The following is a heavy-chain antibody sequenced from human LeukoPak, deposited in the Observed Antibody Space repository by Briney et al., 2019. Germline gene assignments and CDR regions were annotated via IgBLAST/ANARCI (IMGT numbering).Heavy chain of an antibody. D-gene: IGHD6-19*01. V-gene: IGHV4-39*01. J-gene: IGHJ4*02. Sequence: PWETLSLTCTVSGGSFTSSLYYWGWIRQPPGKGLEWIGSIYHSGSTYYNPFLKSRVTIAVDTSKNQFSLKLSSVTAADTAVYYCARHEVAMADTAYWGQGILVTVSS. CDR1: GGSFTSSLYY. CDR2: IYHSGST. CDR3: ARHEVAMADTAY.